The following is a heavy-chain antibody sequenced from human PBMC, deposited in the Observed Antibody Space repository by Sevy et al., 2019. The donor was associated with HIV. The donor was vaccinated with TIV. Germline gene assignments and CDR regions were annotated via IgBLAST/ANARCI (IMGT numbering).Heavy chain of an antibody. CDR1: DGSISSTNH. V-gene: IGHV4-59*01. CDR3: ARERVYGSGSYFNDGLDY. D-gene: IGHD3-10*01. Sequence: SETLSLTCTVSDGSISSTNHWSWIRQPPGKGLEWIGYIYYSGGTKYNPSLKSRVTISVDTSKNQFSLQLSSVTAVDTAVYYCARERVYGSGSYFNDGLDYWGQGTLVTVSS. J-gene: IGHJ4*02. CDR2: IYYSGGT.